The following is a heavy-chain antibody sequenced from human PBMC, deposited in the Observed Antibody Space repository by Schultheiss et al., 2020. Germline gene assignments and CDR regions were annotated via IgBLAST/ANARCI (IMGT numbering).Heavy chain of an antibody. CDR1: GDSIRSNSYY. D-gene: IGHD4-23*01. Sequence: SETLSLTCTVSGDSIRSNSYYWGWIRQPPEKGLEWIGYIYYSGSTNYNPSLKSRVTISVDTSKNQFSLKLSSVTAADTAVYYCARDWGYGGKRDYYYYYGMDVWGQGTTVTVSS. J-gene: IGHJ6*02. CDR2: IYYSGST. CDR3: ARDWGYGGKRDYYYYYGMDV. V-gene: IGHV4-61*01.